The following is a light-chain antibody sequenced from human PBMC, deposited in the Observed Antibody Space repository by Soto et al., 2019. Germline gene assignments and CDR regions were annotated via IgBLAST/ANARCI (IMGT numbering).Light chain of an antibody. Sequence: EIVLTQSPGTLSLSPGERATLSCRASQSVSDTYLAWYQQKPGQPPRLLIYGASNRATGIPDRFSGSGSGTDFTLTVSRLEHEDVAVYYCQFGTLVLTFGQGTKVEIK. CDR2: GAS. V-gene: IGKV3-20*01. CDR3: QFGTLVLT. J-gene: IGKJ1*01. CDR1: QSVSDTY.